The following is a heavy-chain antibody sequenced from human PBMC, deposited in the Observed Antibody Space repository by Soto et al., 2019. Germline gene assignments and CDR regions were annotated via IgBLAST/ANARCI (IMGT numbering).Heavy chain of an antibody. V-gene: IGHV3-30-3*01. D-gene: IGHD3-3*01. CDR3: ARDSFPTKTKGNGVYFYYGVDV. CDR2: ISYDGDNK. Sequence: PGGSLRLSCAASGFTLSSYALHWVRQAPGKGLEWVAVISYDGDNKYYADSVKGRFTISRDNSKNTLYLEMTGLRAEDTAEFYCARDSFPTKTKGNGVYFYYGVDVWGHGTTVTVYS. CDR1: GFTLSSYA. J-gene: IGHJ6*02.